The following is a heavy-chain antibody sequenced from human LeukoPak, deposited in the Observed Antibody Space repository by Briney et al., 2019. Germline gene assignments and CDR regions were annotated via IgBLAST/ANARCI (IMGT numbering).Heavy chain of an antibody. CDR2: IYYSGST. V-gene: IGHV4-59*01. D-gene: IGHD6-6*01. CDR1: GGSISSYY. Sequence: SETLSLTCTVSGGSISSYYWSWIRQPPGKGLEWIGYIYYSGSTNYNPSLKSRVTISVDTSKNQFSLKLSSVTAADTAVYYCARDSGPYYSSYDSWGQGTLVTVSS. J-gene: IGHJ4*02. CDR3: ARDSGPYYSSYDS.